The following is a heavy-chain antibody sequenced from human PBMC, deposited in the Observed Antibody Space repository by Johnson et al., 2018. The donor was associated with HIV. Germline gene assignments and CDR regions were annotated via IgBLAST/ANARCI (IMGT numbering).Heavy chain of an antibody. CDR3: ARARGWEYAFDL. CDR1: GFTFSSYA. V-gene: IGHV3-30*04. J-gene: IGHJ3*01. Sequence: QVQLVESGGGVVQPGRSLRLSCAASGFTFSSYAMHWVRQAPGKGLEWVAVISYDGSNKYYADSVKGRLTISRDNSKNSLFLQMNSLRAEDTAVYYCARARGWEYAFDLWGQGTMVTVSS. CDR2: ISYDGSNK. D-gene: IGHD1-26*01.